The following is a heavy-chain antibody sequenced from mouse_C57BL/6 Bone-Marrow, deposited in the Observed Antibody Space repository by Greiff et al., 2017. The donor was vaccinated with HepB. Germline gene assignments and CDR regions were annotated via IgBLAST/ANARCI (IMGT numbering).Heavy chain of an antibody. Sequence: VQLQQPGAELVKPGASVKLSCKASGYTFTSSWMHWVKQRPGQGLEWIGMIHPNSGSTNYNEKFKSKATLTVDKSSSTAYMQLSSLTSEDSAVYYCARENYDAHFDYWGQGTTLTVSS. CDR3: ARENYDAHFDY. CDR1: GYTFTSSW. D-gene: IGHD2-4*01. CDR2: IHPNSGST. J-gene: IGHJ2*01. V-gene: IGHV1-64*01.